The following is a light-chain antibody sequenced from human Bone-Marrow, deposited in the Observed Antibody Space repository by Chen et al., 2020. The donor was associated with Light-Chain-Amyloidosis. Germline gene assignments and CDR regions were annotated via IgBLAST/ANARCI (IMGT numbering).Light chain of an antibody. CDR2: DDS. J-gene: IGLJ3*02. CDR3: QVWDRSSDRPV. CDR1: NIGSTS. V-gene: IGLV3-21*02. Sequence: SYVLTQPSSVSVAPGQTATIAWGGNNIGSTSVHWYQQTPGQAPLLVVYDDSDRPSGIPERLAGANSGNTAILTSSGVEAGDEADYCCQVWDRSSDRPVFGGGTKLTVL.